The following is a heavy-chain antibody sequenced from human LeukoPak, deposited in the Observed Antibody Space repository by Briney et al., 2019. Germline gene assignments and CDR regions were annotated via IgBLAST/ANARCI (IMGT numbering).Heavy chain of an antibody. CDR2: IKQDGSEK. CDR1: GFTFSSYW. V-gene: IGHV3-7*01. D-gene: IGHD5-18*01. J-gene: IGHJ4*02. CDR3: ARVRGIYSYGHPYYFDY. Sequence: QPGGSLRLSCAASGFTFSSYWMSWVRQAPGKGLEWVANIKQDGSEKYYVDSVKGRFTISRDNAKNSLYLQMNSLRAEDTAVYYCARVRGIYSYGHPYYFDYWGQGTLVTVSS.